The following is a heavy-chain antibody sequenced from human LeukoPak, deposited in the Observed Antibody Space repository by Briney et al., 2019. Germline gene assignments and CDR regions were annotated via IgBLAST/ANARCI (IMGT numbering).Heavy chain of an antibody. D-gene: IGHD3-3*01. CDR2: IYYSGST. CDR3: GRLFYDFWSGHYYYYMDV. J-gene: IGHJ6*03. Sequence: SETLSLTCTVSGGSIRSTSYYWGWIRQPPGKGLEWIVSIYYSGSTYYYPSLKSRITISVDTSKNQFSLKLSSVTAADTAVYYCGRLFYDFWSGHYYYYMDVWGKGTTVTVSS. V-gene: IGHV4-39*01. CDR1: GGSIRSTSYY.